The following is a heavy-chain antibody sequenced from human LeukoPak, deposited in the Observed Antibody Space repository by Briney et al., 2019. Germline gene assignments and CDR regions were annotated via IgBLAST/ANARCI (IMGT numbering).Heavy chain of an antibody. J-gene: IGHJ3*02. CDR2: MNPNSGNT. Sequence: ASVKVSCKASGYTFTAYAMNWVRQAPGQGLEWMGWMNPNSGNTGYAQKFQGRVTMTRNTSISTAYMELSSLRSEDTAVYYCATGIIVGATDAFDIWGQGTMVTVSS. CDR1: GYTFTAYA. V-gene: IGHV1-8*02. CDR3: ATGIIVGATDAFDI. D-gene: IGHD1-26*01.